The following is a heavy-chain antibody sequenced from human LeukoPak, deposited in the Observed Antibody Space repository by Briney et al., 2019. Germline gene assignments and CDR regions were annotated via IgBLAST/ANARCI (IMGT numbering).Heavy chain of an antibody. CDR1: GGPFSVHY. Sequence: PSETLSLTRDVSGGPFSVHYWTCVRQSPGKGLEWIGEVNHRGSANYNPPLTSRVTISGDMSKRQISLNLTSVTAADTAVYYCARCPERWSSLENYYFYYYMDVWGKGTTVTVSS. CDR3: ARCPERWSSLENYYFYYYMDV. CDR2: VNHRGSA. D-gene: IGHD2-15*01. V-gene: IGHV4-34*01. J-gene: IGHJ6*03.